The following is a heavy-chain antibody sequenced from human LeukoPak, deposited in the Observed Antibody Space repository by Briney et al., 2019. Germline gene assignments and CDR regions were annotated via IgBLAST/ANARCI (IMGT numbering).Heavy chain of an antibody. CDR3: ARHGPEGSLWFGELPNWFDP. V-gene: IGHV4-34*01. CDR2: INHSGST. J-gene: IGHJ5*02. D-gene: IGHD3-10*01. Sequence: PSETLSLTCAVYGGSFSGYYWSWIRQPPGKGLEWIGEINHSGSTNHNPSLKSRVTISVDTSKNQFSLKLSSVTAADTAVYYCARHGPEGSLWFGELPNWFDPWGQGTLVTVSS. CDR1: GGSFSGYY.